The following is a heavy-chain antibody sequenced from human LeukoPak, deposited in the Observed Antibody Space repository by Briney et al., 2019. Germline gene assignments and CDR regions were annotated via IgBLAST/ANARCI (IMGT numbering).Heavy chain of an antibody. CDR2: IKTDGSLV. J-gene: IGHJ4*02. CDR1: GFTFSNYW. D-gene: IGHD7-27*01. V-gene: IGHV3-7*01. Sequence: GGSLRLSCVASGFTFSNYWMTWVRQAPGEGLEWVADIKTDGSLVYYVDSVKGRFTISRDNAKNSLYLQMNSLRAEDTAVYYCARDLNWETYWGQGTLVSVSS. CDR3: ARDLNWETY.